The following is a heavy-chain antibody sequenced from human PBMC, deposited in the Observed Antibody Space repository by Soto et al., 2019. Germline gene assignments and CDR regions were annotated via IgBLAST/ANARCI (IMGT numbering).Heavy chain of an antibody. CDR1: GGSISSTGYY. V-gene: IGHV4-31*03. CDR3: ARESTVRGVSLDY. J-gene: IGHJ4*02. Sequence: QVQLQESGPGLVRPSQTLSLTCTVSGGSISSTGYYWSWIRQHPGKGLEWIGYIYYSGSTYYNPSLKSRVTISVDTSKNQFSLKLTSVTAADTAVYYCARESTVRGVSLDYWGQRTLVTVSS. D-gene: IGHD3-10*01. CDR2: IYYSGST.